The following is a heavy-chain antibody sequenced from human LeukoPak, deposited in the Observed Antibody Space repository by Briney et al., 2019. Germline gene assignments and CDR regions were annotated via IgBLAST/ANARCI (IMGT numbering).Heavy chain of an antibody. CDR3: ATSGSYSSGDFDY. V-gene: IGHV3-30-3*01. CDR1: GFTFSSYA. J-gene: IGHJ4*02. CDR2: ISYDGSNK. Sequence: QPGGSLRLSCAASGFTFSSYAMHWVRQAPGKGLEWVAVISYDGSNKYYADSVKGRFTISRDNAKNSLYLQMSGLRDEDTAIYYCATSGSYSSGDFDYWGQGTLVTVSS. D-gene: IGHD3-10*01.